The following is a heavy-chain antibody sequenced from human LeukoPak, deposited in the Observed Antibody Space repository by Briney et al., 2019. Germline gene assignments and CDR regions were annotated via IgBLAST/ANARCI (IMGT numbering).Heavy chain of an antibody. D-gene: IGHD2-21*02. Sequence: GGSLRLSCAASGFTFSSYGMHWVRQAPGKGLEWVAVISYDGSNKYYADSVKGRFTISRDNSKNTLYLQMNSLRAEDTAVYYCAKETPYCGGDCYPQGDYYYYMDVWGKGTTVTVSS. CDR3: AKETPYCGGDCYPQGDYYYYMDV. CDR2: ISYDGSNK. J-gene: IGHJ6*03. V-gene: IGHV3-30*18. CDR1: GFTFSSYG.